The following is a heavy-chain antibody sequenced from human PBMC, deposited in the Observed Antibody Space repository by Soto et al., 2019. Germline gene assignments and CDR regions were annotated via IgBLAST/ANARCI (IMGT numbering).Heavy chain of an antibody. D-gene: IGHD5-18*01. CDR3: ARDGGYSYGYGSFDY. CDR1: GFTFSSYA. CDR2: ISYDGSNK. Sequence: QVQLVESGGGVVQPGRSLRLSCAASGFTFSSYAMHWVRQAPGKGLEWVAVISYDGSNKYYADSVKGRFTISRDNSKNALYLQMNSLRAEDTGVYYCARDGGYSYGYGSFDYWGQGTLVTVSS. J-gene: IGHJ4*02. V-gene: IGHV3-30-3*01.